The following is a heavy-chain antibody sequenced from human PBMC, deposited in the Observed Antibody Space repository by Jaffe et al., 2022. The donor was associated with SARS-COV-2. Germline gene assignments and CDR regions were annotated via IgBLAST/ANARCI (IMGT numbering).Heavy chain of an antibody. CDR3: AGIFSSGYPWVDY. J-gene: IGHJ4*02. D-gene: IGHD5-12*01. Sequence: QVQLVESGGGVVQPGTSLRLSCAASGFSFSNYPMHWVRQAPGKGLEWLAVISHDGGHQYYADSAKGRFTISRDDIKSTLFLDMDSLRADDTALYYCAGIFSSGYPWVDYWGQGTLVTVSS. V-gene: IGHV3-30*04. CDR2: ISHDGGHQ. CDR1: GFSFSNYP.